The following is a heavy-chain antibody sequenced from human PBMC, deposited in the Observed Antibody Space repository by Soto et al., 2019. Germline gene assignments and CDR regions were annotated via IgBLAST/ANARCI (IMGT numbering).Heavy chain of an antibody. D-gene: IGHD6-13*01. V-gene: IGHV1-69*12. CDR2: IIPIFGTA. CDR3: ARDSGRIAAAGSLDY. Sequence: QVQLVQSGAEVKKPGSSVKVSCKASGGTFSSYAISWVRQAPGQGLEWMGGIIPIFGTANYAQKFQGRVTITAEESTVTAHMERSGLRSEDTAVYYCARDSGRIAAAGSLDYWGQGPLVTVSS. CDR1: GGTFSSYA. J-gene: IGHJ4*02.